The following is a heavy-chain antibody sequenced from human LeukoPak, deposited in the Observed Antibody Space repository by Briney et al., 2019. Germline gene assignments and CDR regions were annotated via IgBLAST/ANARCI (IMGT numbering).Heavy chain of an antibody. V-gene: IGHV3-11*04. CDR2: ISGDGANI. Sequence: GGSLRLSCAASGFTFSYVYMTWIRQAPGKGLEWVSYISGDGANIFYADSVKGRFTVSRDNAKNSLYLQMNSLRAEDTAVYYCARIGYASSSLDYWGQGTLVTVSS. CDR3: ARIGYASSSLDY. J-gene: IGHJ4*02. CDR1: GFTFSYVY. D-gene: IGHD6-6*01.